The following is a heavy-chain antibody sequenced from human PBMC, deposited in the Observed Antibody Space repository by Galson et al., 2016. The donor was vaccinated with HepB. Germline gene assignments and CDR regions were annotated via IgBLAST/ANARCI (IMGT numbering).Heavy chain of an antibody. CDR2: IYYSENT. V-gene: IGHV4-39*01. CDR1: GASISSSSHY. Sequence: SETLSLTCTVSGASISSSSHYWGWIRQPPGKGLEWIGSIYYSENTYYNPSLKSRVSISVDMSKNQFSLNLTSVTAADTAVYYCARRLSGFDPWGQGILVTVAS. D-gene: IGHD6-25*01. J-gene: IGHJ5*02. CDR3: ARRLSGFDP.